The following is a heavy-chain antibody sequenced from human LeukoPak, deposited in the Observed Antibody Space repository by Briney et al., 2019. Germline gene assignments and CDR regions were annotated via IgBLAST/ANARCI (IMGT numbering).Heavy chain of an antibody. CDR1: GFTFSSYE. V-gene: IGHV3-48*03. D-gene: IGHD6-6*01. CDR2: ISSSGNTI. CDR3: ARPIAAPLSFYGTDV. J-gene: IGHJ6*02. Sequence: GGSLRLSCAASGFTFSSYEMNWVRQAPGKGLEWVSYISSSGNTIYFADSVKGRFTISRDNAKNSLYLQMNSLRAEDTAVYYCARPIAAPLSFYGTDVWGQGTTVTVSS.